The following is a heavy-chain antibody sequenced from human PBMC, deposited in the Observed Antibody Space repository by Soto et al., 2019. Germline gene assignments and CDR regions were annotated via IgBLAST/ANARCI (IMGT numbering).Heavy chain of an antibody. D-gene: IGHD3-3*01. J-gene: IGHJ4*02. V-gene: IGHV4-4*07. CDR3: ARDNNDFWSLYPLAFDY. Sequence: LSLTCTVSGGSLTKYYWSWIRQPAGKGLEWIGRVSTSGNVVSKASLRSRLTMLVDTSKNQYSLRLTSVTAADTAVYYCARDNNDFWSLYPLAFDYWGQGALVTVSS. CDR2: VSTSGNV. CDR1: GGSLTKYY.